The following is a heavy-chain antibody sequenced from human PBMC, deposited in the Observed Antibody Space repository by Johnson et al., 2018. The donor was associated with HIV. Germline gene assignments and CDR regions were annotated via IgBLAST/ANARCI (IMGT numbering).Heavy chain of an antibody. CDR2: ITSSGGST. J-gene: IGHJ3*02. CDR1: GFIFSDYY. V-gene: IGHV3-11*04. CDR3: ARENEDIVLVGAFDI. D-gene: IGHD2-8*02. Sequence: QVQLVESGGGLVQPGGSQRLSCAASGFIFSDYYMTWIRQAPGKGLAWVSYITSSGGSTYYADSVKGRFTLTRDNSKTPRYLKMNSLRAEDTAVYYCARENEDIVLVGAFDIWGQGTMVTVSS.